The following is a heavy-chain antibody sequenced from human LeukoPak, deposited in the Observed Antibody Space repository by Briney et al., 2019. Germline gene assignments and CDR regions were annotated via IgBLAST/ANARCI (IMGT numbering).Heavy chain of an antibody. V-gene: IGHV3-48*01. CDR2: IGIRSSTI. Sequence: GGSLRLSCAASGFTFSSYEMNWVRQAPGKGLEWISYIGIRSSTIYYADSVKGRFTISRDNSKNTLYLQMNSLRAEDTAVYYCAKDPEFGVIDWGQGTLVTVSS. CDR3: AKDPEFGVID. D-gene: IGHD3-10*01. CDR1: GFTFSSYE. J-gene: IGHJ4*02.